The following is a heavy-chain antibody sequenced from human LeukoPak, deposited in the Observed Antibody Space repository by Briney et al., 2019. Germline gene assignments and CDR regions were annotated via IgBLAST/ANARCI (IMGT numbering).Heavy chain of an antibody. CDR1: GYTFINYG. Sequence: GASVKVSCKASGYTFINYGFSWVRQAPGQGLEGMGWISASDGHTNNAQKFQGRLTMTTDTSTSTAYMGLRSLRSDDTAVYFCARDQHTGSQKISDYWGQGTLVTVSS. CDR2: ISASDGHT. CDR3: ARDQHTGSQKISDY. J-gene: IGHJ4*02. V-gene: IGHV1-18*01. D-gene: IGHD2-21*01.